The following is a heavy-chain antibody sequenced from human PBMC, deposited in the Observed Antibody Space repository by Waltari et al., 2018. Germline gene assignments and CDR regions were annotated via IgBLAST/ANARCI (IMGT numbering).Heavy chain of an antibody. J-gene: IGHJ4*02. CDR1: GGSISRRIYS. Sequence: QLQLQESGPGLVKPSETLSLTCTVAGGSISRRIYSWGWIRPPPGKGLGWIGGIYYSGSTYYNPSLKSRVTISVDTSKNQFSLKLSSVTAADTAVYYCARHIEGFDYWGQGTLVTVSS. CDR3: ARHIEGFDY. V-gene: IGHV4-39*01. CDR2: IYYSGST. D-gene: IGHD3-16*02.